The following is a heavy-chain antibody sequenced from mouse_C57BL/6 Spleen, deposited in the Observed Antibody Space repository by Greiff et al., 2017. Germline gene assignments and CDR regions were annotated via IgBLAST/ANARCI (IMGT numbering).Heavy chain of an antibody. V-gene: IGHV1-80*01. Sequence: QVQLQQSGAELVKPGASVKISCKASGYAFRSYWMNWVKQRPGKGLEWIGQIYPGDGDTNYNGKFKGKATLTADKSSSTAYMQLSSLTSEDSAVYFCARWRDGRYFDVWGTGTTVTVSS. D-gene: IGHD2-3*01. CDR1: GYAFRSYW. J-gene: IGHJ1*03. CDR3: ARWRDGRYFDV. CDR2: IYPGDGDT.